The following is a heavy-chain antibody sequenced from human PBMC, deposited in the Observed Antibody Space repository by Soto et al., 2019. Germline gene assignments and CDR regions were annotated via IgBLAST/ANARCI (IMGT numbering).Heavy chain of an antibody. CDR1: GESVARNRAA. V-gene: IGHV6-1*01. CDR3: ARGSPYSSGRSPHYYYYYGMDV. Sequence: PSQSRSLTCGISGESVARNRAAWNWIRQSPSRGLEWLGRTYYRSKWYNDYAVSVKSRITINPDTSKNQFSLQLNSVTPEDTAVYYCARGSPYSSGRSPHYYYYYGMDVWGQGTTVTVSS. J-gene: IGHJ6*02. D-gene: IGHD6-19*01. CDR2: TYYRSKWYN.